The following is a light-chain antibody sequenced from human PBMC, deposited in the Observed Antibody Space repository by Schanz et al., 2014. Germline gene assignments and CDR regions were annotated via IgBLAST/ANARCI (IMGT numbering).Light chain of an antibody. Sequence: QSVLTQPPSVSGAPGQRVTISCTGRSSNIGAGYDVHWYQQLPGGAPKLLIHGNTNRPSGVPDRFSGSKSGNTASLTVSGLQAEDEADYYCCSYAATFSVVFGGGTKLTVL. CDR1: SSNIGAGYD. CDR3: CSYAATFSVV. CDR2: GNT. V-gene: IGLV1-40*01. J-gene: IGLJ2*01.